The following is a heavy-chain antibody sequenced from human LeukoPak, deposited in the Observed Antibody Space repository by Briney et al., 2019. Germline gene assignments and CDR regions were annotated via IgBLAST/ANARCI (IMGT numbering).Heavy chain of an antibody. CDR1: GFTFSSYA. Sequence: PGGSLRLSCAASGFTFSSYAMSWVRQAPGKGLEWVSAISGSGGSTYYADSVKGRFTISRDNAKNSLYLQMNSLRAEDTAVYYCARDGPAESVFDYWGQGTLVTVSS. D-gene: IGHD2-2*01. V-gene: IGHV3-23*01. CDR3: ARDGPAESVFDY. J-gene: IGHJ4*02. CDR2: ISGSGGST.